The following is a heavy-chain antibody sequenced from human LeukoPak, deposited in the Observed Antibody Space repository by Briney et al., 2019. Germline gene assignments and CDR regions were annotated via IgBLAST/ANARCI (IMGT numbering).Heavy chain of an antibody. CDR1: GFTFSHYG. Sequence: GGSLRLSCAASGFTFSHYGMHWVRQTPGAGLEWVAVIWSDGSDKYYAKSVKGRFTISRDDSKNSLFLQMNSLRAEDTAVYYCAKDAQRGFDYSNSLQNWGQGILVTVSS. J-gene: IGHJ1*01. CDR3: AKDAQRGFDYSNSLQN. D-gene: IGHD4-11*01. CDR2: IWSDGSDK. V-gene: IGHV3-33*06.